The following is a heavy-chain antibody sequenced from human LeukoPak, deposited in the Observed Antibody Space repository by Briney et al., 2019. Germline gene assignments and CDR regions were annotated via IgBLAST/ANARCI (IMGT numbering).Heavy chain of an antibody. Sequence: PSQTLSLTRTVYGGSISSGDYYWSWIRQPPGKGLEWIGYIYYTGNTYYNPSLKSRVNILEDTSKNQFSLKLSSVTAADTAVYYCASRHYYDGSGPPFDYWGQGTLVTVSS. D-gene: IGHD3-22*01. J-gene: IGHJ4*02. CDR2: IYYTGNT. CDR3: ASRHYYDGSGPPFDY. V-gene: IGHV4-30-4*01. CDR1: GGSISSGDYY.